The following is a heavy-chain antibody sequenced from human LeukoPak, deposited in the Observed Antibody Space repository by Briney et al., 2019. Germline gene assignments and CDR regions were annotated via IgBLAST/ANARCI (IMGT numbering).Heavy chain of an antibody. CDR1: GFTFSSYG. CDR3: AKDLIAARHFDY. V-gene: IGHV3-33*06. J-gene: IGHJ4*02. D-gene: IGHD6-6*01. CDR2: IWYDGSNK. Sequence: AGGSLRLSCAASGFTFSSYGMHWVRQAPGKGLEWVAVIWYDGSNKYYADSMKGRFTISRDNSKNTLYPQMNSLRAGDTAVYYCAKDLIAARHFDYWGQGTLVTVSS.